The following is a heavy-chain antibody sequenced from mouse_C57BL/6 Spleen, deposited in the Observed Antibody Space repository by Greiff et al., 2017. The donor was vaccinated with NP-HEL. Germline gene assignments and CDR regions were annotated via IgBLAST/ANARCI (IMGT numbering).Heavy chain of an antibody. CDR2: IDPSDSET. V-gene: IGHV1-52*01. D-gene: IGHD2-1*01. CDR3: ARKGYYGNYSYAMDY. Sequence: QVQLQQPGAELVRPGSSVKLSCKASGYTFTSYWMHWVKQRPIQGLEWIGNIDPSDSETHYNQKFKDKATLTVDKSSSTAYMQLSSLTSEDSAVYYCARKGYYGNYSYAMDYWGQGTSVTVSS. J-gene: IGHJ4*01. CDR1: GYTFTSYW.